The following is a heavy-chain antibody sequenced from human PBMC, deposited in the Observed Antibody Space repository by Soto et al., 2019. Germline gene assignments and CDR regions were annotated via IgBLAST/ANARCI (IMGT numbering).Heavy chain of an antibody. CDR1: GFTFSNAW. Sequence: KPGGSLRLSCAASGFTFSNAWMSWVRQAPGKGLEWVGRIKSKTDGGTTDYAAPVKGRFTISRDDSKNTLYLQMNSLKTEDTAVYYCTTDLFLVVVPAATREPGGYGMDVWGQGTTATVSS. D-gene: IGHD2-2*01. CDR2: IKSKTDGGTT. V-gene: IGHV3-15*01. J-gene: IGHJ6*02. CDR3: TTDLFLVVVPAATREPGGYGMDV.